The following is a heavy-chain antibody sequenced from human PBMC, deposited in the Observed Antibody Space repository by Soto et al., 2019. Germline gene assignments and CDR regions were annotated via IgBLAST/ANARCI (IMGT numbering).Heavy chain of an antibody. Sequence: QVQLVQSGAEVKKPGSSVKVSCKASGGAFSSYAISWVRQAPGQGLEWMGGNLPLFNISNYAQKLQGRVTITADETTSTAYMDLSNLTSEDTAVYYCPRRRLGYRSWYIDLWGGGTLMTVSS. CDR2: NLPLFNIS. J-gene: IGHJ2*01. CDR3: PRRRLGYRSWYIDL. D-gene: IGHD3-16*02. CDR1: GGAFSSYA. V-gene: IGHV1-69*01.